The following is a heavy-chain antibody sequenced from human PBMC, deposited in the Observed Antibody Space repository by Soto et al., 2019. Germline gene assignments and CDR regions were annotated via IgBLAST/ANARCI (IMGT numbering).Heavy chain of an antibody. D-gene: IGHD3-10*01. CDR3: ARHEFRSQSSGTYLDY. J-gene: IGHJ4*02. Sequence: SETLSLTCTVSGVSISSSNYHWGWIRQPPGKGLEWIGSIYYTGSTHYNPSLKSRVTVSADTSKNQFSLRLSSVIAADTAVYYCARHEFRSQSSGTYLDYWGQGTLVTVS. CDR2: IYYTGST. CDR1: GVSISSSNYH. V-gene: IGHV4-39*01.